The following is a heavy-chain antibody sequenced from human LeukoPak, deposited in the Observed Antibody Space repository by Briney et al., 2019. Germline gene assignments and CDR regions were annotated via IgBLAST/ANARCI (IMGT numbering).Heavy chain of an antibody. CDR1: GFTFSSYA. CDR3: ARDVYYYDSSGYWAVDH. J-gene: IGHJ4*02. D-gene: IGHD3-22*01. V-gene: IGHV3-23*01. Sequence: GGSLRLSCAASGFTFSSYAMSWVRQAPGKGLEWVSAISGSGGSTYYADSVKGRFTISRDNSKNTLYLQMNSLRAEDTAVYYCARDVYYYDSSGYWAVDHWGQGTLVTVSS. CDR2: ISGSGGST.